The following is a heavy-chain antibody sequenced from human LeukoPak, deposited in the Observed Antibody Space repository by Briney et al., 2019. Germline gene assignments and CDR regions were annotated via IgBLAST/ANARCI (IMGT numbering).Heavy chain of an antibody. V-gene: IGHV4-59*01. CDR2: IHYSGDT. CDR1: GGSIGSYY. J-gene: IGHJ5*02. D-gene: IGHD3-9*01. Sequence: SETLSLTCTVSGGSIGSYYWSWIRQPPGKGLEWIGNIHYSGDTNYNPSLRSRLTMSLDTSKNQFSLELRSVTAADTAVYYCARGAHYDVLTGYTKGSWFDPWGQGTLVTVS. CDR3: ARGAHYDVLTGYTKGSWFDP.